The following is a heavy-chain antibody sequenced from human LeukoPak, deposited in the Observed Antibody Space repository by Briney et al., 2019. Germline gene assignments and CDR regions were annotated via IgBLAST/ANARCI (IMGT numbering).Heavy chain of an antibody. CDR1: GFTFDDYA. CDR3: ARDLRNNIVVVPAAPRRRIEGVAPL. J-gene: IGHJ3*01. D-gene: IGHD2-2*01. V-gene: IGHV3-9*01. Sequence: QPGRSLRLSCAASGFTFDDYAMHWVRQAPGKGLEWVSGISWNSGSIGYADSVKGRFTISRDNAKNSLYLQMNSLRAEDTAVYYCARDLRNNIVVVPAAPRRRIEGVAPLWGQGTMVTVSS. CDR2: ISWNSGSI.